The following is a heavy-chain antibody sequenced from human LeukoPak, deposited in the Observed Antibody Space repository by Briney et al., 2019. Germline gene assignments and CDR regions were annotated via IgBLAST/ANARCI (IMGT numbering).Heavy chain of an antibody. CDR3: ARRPYYPYQPGFDY. CDR1: GYSFTSYW. V-gene: IGHV5-51*01. J-gene: IGHJ4*01. D-gene: IGHD2-2*01. CDR2: IYPSDSDT. Sequence: GESLKISCKGSGYSFTSYWIGWMRQMRGKGLEWMGIIYPSDSDTRYSPSFQGQVTISADKSISTAYLQWSSLKASDTAMYYCARRPYYPYQPGFDYWGQGTLVTVSS.